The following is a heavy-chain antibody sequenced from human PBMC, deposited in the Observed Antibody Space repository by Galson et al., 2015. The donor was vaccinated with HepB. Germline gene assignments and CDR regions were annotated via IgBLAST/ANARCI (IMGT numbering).Heavy chain of an antibody. V-gene: IGHV3-72*01. D-gene: IGHD1-26*01. CDR1: GFIFSDHY. Sequence: SLRLSCAVSGFIFSDHYMDWIRQAPGKGLEWVGRTKHRSQKFATEYAASVKGRFSISRDDSQNTLYLQMNSLKTEDTAVYYCGSPQGDGGYHWGRGTLVTVSS. CDR2: TKHRSQKFAT. J-gene: IGHJ5*02. CDR3: GSPQGDGGYH.